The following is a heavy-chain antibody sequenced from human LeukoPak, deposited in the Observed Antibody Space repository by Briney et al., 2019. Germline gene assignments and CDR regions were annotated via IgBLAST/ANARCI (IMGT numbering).Heavy chain of an antibody. CDR3: ARDPRPFGHRAAAAYAEYFQH. V-gene: IGHV3-21*01. J-gene: IGHJ1*01. D-gene: IGHD6-13*01. Sequence: SVKGRFTISRDNAKNSLYLQMNSLRAEDTAVYYCARDPRPFGHRAAAAYAEYFQHWGQGTLVTVSS.